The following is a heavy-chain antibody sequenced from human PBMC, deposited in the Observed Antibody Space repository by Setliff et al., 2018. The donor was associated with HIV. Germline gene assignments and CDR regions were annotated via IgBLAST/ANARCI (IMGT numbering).Heavy chain of an antibody. CDR1: GFRFSDYW. V-gene: IGHV3-7*03. CDR3: ARDTTDDNSIFPY. J-gene: IGHJ4*02. Sequence: PGGSLRLSCGASGFRFSDYWMTWVRQAPGRGLESVANIKQDGSEKFYADSVKGRFTISRDNSKNTLYLQMNSLRAEDTAVYYCARDTTDDNSIFPYWGQGTLVTVSS. CDR2: IKQDGSEK. D-gene: IGHD3-22*01.